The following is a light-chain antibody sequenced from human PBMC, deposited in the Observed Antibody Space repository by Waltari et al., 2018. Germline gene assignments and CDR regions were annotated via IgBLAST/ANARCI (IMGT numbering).Light chain of an antibody. J-gene: IGLJ2*01. V-gene: IGLV2-14*03. CDR1: SSDLGTYY. CDR3: CSYTTTGPVV. CDR2: DVN. Sequence: QSVLTQPASVSGSPGQSITISCTGTSSDLGTYYVSWYQQHPGRAPKLIIFDVNVRPSWVSNRVSGSKSGNTAFLTISGLQTEDEGHFYCCSYTTTGPVVFGGGTKLTVL.